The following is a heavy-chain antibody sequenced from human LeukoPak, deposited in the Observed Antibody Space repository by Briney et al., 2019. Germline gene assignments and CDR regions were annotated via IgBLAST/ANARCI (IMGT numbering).Heavy chain of an antibody. Sequence: GASVKVSCKASGYTFTSYAMHWVRQAPGQRLEWMGWSNAGNGNTKYSQKFQGRVTITRDTSASTAYMELSSLRSEDTAVYYCARGLDILTGRDWFDPWGQGTLVTVSS. CDR2: SNAGNGNT. V-gene: IGHV1-3*01. CDR3: ARGLDILTGRDWFDP. D-gene: IGHD3-9*01. J-gene: IGHJ5*02. CDR1: GYTFTSYA.